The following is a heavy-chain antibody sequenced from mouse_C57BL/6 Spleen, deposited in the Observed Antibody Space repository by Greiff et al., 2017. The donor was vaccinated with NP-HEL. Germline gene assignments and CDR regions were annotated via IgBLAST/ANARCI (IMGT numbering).Heavy chain of an antibody. Sequence: VQLVESGAELVRPGASVTLSCKASGYTFTDYEMHWVKQTPVHGLEWIGAIDPETGGTAYNQKFKGKAILTADKSSSTAYMELRSLTSEDSAVYYCTRLGLRITTVVARYFDYWGQGTTLTVSS. V-gene: IGHV1-15*01. CDR1: GYTFTDYE. CDR2: IDPETGGT. CDR3: TRLGLRITTVVARYFDY. D-gene: IGHD1-1*01. J-gene: IGHJ2*01.